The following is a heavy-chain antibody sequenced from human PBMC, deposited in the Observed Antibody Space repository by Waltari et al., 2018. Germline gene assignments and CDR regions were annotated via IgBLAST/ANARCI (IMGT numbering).Heavy chain of an antibody. Sequence: QLQLQESGPGLVKPSETLSLTCHVSGGSISSSSYYWGWIRQPPGKGLEWIGTIYYSGTTYYNPSLKSRVTISVDTSKKQFSLKLRSVTAPDTAVYYCARGESFYDYGDYGLDAFDIWGQGTMVTVSS. CDR1: GGSISSSSYY. D-gene: IGHD4-17*01. V-gene: IGHV4-39*01. CDR3: ARGESFYDYGDYGLDAFDI. CDR2: IYYSGTT. J-gene: IGHJ3*02.